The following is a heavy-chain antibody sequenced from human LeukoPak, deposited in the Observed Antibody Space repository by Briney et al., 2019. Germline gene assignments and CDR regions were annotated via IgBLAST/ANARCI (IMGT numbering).Heavy chain of an antibody. CDR1: GGSISSSSYY. Sequence: SETLSLTCTVSGGSISSSSYYWSWIRQPAGKGLEWIGRIYTSGSTNYNPSLKSRVTISVDTSKNQFSLKLSSVTAADTAVYYCASYYYDSSGYTAFDYWGQGTLVTVSS. CDR2: IYTSGST. D-gene: IGHD3-22*01. CDR3: ASYYYDSSGYTAFDY. V-gene: IGHV4-61*02. J-gene: IGHJ4*02.